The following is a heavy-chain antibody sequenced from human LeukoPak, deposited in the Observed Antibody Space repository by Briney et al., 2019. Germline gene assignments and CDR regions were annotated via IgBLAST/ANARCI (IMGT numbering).Heavy chain of an antibody. CDR1: GFTLSRYW. V-gene: IGHV3-7*01. CDR2: IKEDGSEK. J-gene: IGHJ4*02. Sequence: GGSLRLSCAASGFTLSRYWMSWVRQAPGKGLELVASIKEDGSEKYYVDSVKGRFTISRDNAKNSLYLQMTSPRAEDTAVYYCTLNQDWGQGTLVIVSS. CDR3: TLNQD.